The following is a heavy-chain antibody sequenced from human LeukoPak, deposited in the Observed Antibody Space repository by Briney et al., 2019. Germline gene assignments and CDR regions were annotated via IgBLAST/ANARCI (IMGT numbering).Heavy chain of an antibody. Sequence: GASVKVSCTASGYTFTSYGISWVRQAPGQGLEWMGWISAYNGNTNYAQKLQGRVTMTTDTSTSTAYMELRSLRSGDTAVYYCARGRARYCSSTSCYIGFDYWGQGTLVTVSS. J-gene: IGHJ4*02. CDR3: ARGRARYCSSTSCYIGFDY. V-gene: IGHV1-18*01. D-gene: IGHD2-2*02. CDR1: GYTFTSYG. CDR2: ISAYNGNT.